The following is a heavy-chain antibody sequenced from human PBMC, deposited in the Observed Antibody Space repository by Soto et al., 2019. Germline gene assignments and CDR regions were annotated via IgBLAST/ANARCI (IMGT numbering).Heavy chain of an antibody. D-gene: IGHD3-10*01. J-gene: IGHJ6*02. CDR3: ARTGGSGVSYYYFAMDV. CDR2: SSGSTI. CDR1: GFTFGSYE. Sequence: GGSLRLSCAASGFTFGSYEMNWVRQAPGKGLEWVSYSSGSTIYYADSVKGRFTISRDNAKNSLYLQMNSLRAEDTAVYYCARTGGSGVSYYYFAMDVWGQGTTVTVYS. V-gene: IGHV3-48*03.